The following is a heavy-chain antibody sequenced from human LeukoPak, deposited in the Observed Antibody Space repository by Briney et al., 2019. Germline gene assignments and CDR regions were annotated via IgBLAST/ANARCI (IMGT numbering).Heavy chain of an antibody. J-gene: IGHJ4*02. V-gene: IGHV3-48*01. CDR1: GFTFSSYS. CDR3: ARDSSSGWYRFDY. Sequence: PGGSLRISCAASGFTFSSYSMNWVRQAPGKGLEWVSYISSSSSTIYYADSVKGRFTISRDNAKNSLYLQMNSLRAEDTAVYYCARDSSSGWYRFDYWGQGTLVTVSS. CDR2: ISSSSSTI. D-gene: IGHD6-19*01.